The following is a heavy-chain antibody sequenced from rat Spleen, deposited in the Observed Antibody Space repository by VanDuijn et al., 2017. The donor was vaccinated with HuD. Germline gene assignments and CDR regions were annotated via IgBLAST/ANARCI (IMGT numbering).Heavy chain of an antibody. V-gene: IGHV5S23*01. J-gene: IGHJ2*01. Sequence: EVQLVESGGDLVQPGRSLKLSCSASGFTFSNYDMAWVRQAPTKGLEWVASIFTGGGYSYYRGSVKGRFTISRDNTKSTLYLQMDSLRSEDTATYYCAGQKYFGYTYGESYFDYWGQGVMVTVSS. CDR1: GFTFSNYD. CDR2: IFTGGGYS. D-gene: IGHD1-6*01. CDR3: AGQKYFGYTYGESYFDY.